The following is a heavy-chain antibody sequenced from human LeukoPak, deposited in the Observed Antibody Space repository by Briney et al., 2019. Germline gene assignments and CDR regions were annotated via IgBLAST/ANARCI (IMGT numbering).Heavy chain of an antibody. D-gene: IGHD2-21*01. CDR3: ARASGTDSGDFIQIDF. V-gene: IGHV3-74*01. CDR2: INSDGSST. Sequence: GGSLRLSCAASGFTFSSYWMRWVRQASGKGLVWVSRINSDGSSTTYADSVKGRFTISRDNAKNTLYLQMNSLRADDTAVYYCARASGTDSGDFIQIDFWGQGTLVTVSS. CDR1: GFTFSSYW. J-gene: IGHJ4*02.